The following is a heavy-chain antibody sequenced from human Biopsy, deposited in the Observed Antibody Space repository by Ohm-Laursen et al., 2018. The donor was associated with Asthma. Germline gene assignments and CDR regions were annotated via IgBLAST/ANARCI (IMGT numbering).Heavy chain of an antibody. V-gene: IGHV3-23*01. D-gene: IGHD1-7*01. CDR1: GFTFSSYA. Sequence: SLRLSCAASGFTFSSYAMSWVRQAPGKGLEWVSAISGSGGSTYYADSVKGRFTISRDNSKNTLYLQMNSLTPDDTAVYFCARDSLSISGTIYWYDWWGQGTLVTVSS. CDR3: ARDSLSISGTIYWYDW. CDR2: ISGSGGST. J-gene: IGHJ4*02.